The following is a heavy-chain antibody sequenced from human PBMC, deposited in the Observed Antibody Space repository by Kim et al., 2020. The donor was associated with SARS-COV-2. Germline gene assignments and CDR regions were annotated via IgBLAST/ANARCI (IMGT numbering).Heavy chain of an antibody. Sequence: RGSLRLSCAASGFTFSSYGMHWVRQAPGKGLEWVAVIWYDGSNKYYADSVKGRFTISRDNSKNTLYLQMNSLRAEDTAVYYCARDLWFGENYYYYYGMDVWGQGTTVTVSS. D-gene: IGHD3-10*01. V-gene: IGHV3-33*01. CDR1: GFTFSSYG. J-gene: IGHJ6*02. CDR3: ARDLWFGENYYYYYGMDV. CDR2: IWYDGSNK.